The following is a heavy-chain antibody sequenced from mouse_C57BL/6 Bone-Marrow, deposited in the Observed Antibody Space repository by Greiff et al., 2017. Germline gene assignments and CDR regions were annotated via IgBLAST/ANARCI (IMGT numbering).Heavy chain of an antibody. Sequence: EVQLQQSGPELVKPGASVKISCKASGYTFTDYYMNWVKQSHGKSLEWIGDINPNNGGTSYNQKFKGKATLTVDKSSSTAYMELRSLTSEDSAVYYCASDYEGAMDYWGQGTSVTVSS. CDR3: ASDYEGAMDY. J-gene: IGHJ4*01. V-gene: IGHV1-26*01. CDR1: GYTFTDYY. D-gene: IGHD2-4*01. CDR2: INPNNGGT.